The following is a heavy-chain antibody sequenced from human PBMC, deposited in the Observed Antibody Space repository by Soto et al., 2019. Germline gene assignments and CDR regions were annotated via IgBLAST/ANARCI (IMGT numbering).Heavy chain of an antibody. CDR1: GFTFVEYA. J-gene: IGHJ4*02. Sequence: QVQLVESGGGVVQPGRSLRLSCAASGFTFVEYAMHWVRQAPGKGLEWVATLSADGSKNYYRDSVQGRFTISRDNTNNTLYLQMNSLRADDTAVYYCATGRAYIWLPYLDHWGQATLVPVSS. CDR3: ATGRAYIWLPYLDH. CDR2: LSADGSKN. D-gene: IGHD5-18*01. V-gene: IGHV3-30*03.